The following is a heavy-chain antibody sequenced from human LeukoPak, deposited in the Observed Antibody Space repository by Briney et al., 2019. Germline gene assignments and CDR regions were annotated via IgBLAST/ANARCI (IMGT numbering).Heavy chain of an antibody. J-gene: IGHJ4*02. V-gene: IGHV4-39*07. CDR1: GGSISSSSYY. D-gene: IGHD6-13*01. Sequence: PSETLSLTCTVSGGSISSSSYYWGWIRQPPGKGLEWIGSIYYSGSTYYNPPLKSRVTISVDTSKNQFSLKLSSVTAADTAVYYCARGIAAAGTIYWGQGTLVTVSS. CDR3: ARGIAAAGTIY. CDR2: IYYSGST.